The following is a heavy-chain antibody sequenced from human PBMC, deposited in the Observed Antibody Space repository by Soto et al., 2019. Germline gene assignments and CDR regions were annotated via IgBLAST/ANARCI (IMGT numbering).Heavy chain of an antibody. CDR1: GGSISSSSYY. CDR2: LRYSGST. J-gene: IGHJ4*02. V-gene: IGHV4-39*02. CDR3: ATDSHAITPHYYFDY. Sequence: SETLSLTCFVSGGSISSSSYYWGWIRQPPGKGLEWIGSLRYSGSTFYNPSLKSRVTISVDASKNQFSLKLSSVTAADTAVYYCATDSHAITPHYYFDYWGQGPLVTVSS.